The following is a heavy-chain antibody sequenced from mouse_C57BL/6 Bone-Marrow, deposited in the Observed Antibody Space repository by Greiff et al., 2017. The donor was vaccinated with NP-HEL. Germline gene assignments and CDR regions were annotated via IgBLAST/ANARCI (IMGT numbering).Heavy chain of an antibody. CDR2: IHPNSGST. CDR3: ARSGGPDYGTFYAMDD. Sequence: QVQLQQPGAELVKPGASVKLSCKASGYTFTSYWMHWVKQRPGQGLEWIGMIHPNSGSTNYNEKFKSKATLTVDKSSSPAYMQLSSLTSEDSAVYYCARSGGPDYGTFYAMDDWGQGTSVTVSS. CDR1: GYTFTSYW. V-gene: IGHV1-64*01. D-gene: IGHD1-1*01. J-gene: IGHJ4*01.